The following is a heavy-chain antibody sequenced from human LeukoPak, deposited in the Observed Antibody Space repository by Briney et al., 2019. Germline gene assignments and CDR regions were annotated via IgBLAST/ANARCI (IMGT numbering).Heavy chain of an antibody. J-gene: IGHJ1*01. CDR1: GYTFTGYY. CDR2: INPNSGGT. V-gene: IGHV1-2*06. D-gene: IGHD2-21*02. Sequence: GASVKVSCKASGYTFTGYYMHWVRQAPGQGLECMGRINPNSGGTNYAQKFQGRLTMTRDTSISTAYMELSRLRSDDTAVYYCARDLAYCGGDCYSADFQHWGQGTLVTVSS. CDR3: ARDLAYCGGDCYSADFQH.